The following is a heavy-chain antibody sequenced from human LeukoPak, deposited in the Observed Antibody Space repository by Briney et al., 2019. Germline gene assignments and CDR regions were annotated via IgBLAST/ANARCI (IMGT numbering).Heavy chain of an antibody. Sequence: PGGSLRLSRTASGFTVSNNYMNWVRQAPGKGLEWVALIYSGGTTNYADSVKGRFTISRDNSKNTLYLQMTNMRVEDTAVYYCARDPPGIAASVSGGWGQGTLVTVSS. CDR3: ARDPPGIAASVSGG. V-gene: IGHV3-53*01. J-gene: IGHJ4*02. D-gene: IGHD6-13*01. CDR1: GFTVSNNY. CDR2: IYSGGTT.